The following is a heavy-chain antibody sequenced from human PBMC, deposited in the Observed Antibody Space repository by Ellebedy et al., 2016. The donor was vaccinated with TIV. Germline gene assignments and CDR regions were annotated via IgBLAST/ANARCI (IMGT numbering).Heavy chain of an antibody. J-gene: IGHJ4*02. CDR2: IYPGDSDT. Sequence: GESLKISCQGSGYSFTSYWIGWVRQMPGKGLEWMGIIYPGDSDTIYSPSFRGQVTISADKSISTAYLQWSSLKASDTGIYYCARRRGNSAIDFWGQGTLVTVSS. CDR3: ARRRGNSAIDF. CDR1: GYSFTSYW. V-gene: IGHV5-51*01. D-gene: IGHD4-23*01.